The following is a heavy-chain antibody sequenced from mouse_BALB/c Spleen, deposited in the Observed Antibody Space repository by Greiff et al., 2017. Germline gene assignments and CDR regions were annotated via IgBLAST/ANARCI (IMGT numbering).Heavy chain of an antibody. V-gene: IGHV5-15*02. CDR1: GFTFSDYG. Sequence: EVMLVESGGGLVQPGGSRKLSCAASGFTFSDYGMAWVRQAPGKGPEWVAFISNLAYSIYYADTVTGRFTISRENAKNTLYLEMSSLRSEDTAMYYCARNDRKLYYAMDYWGQGTSVTVSS. CDR3: ARNDRKLYYAMDY. J-gene: IGHJ4*01. D-gene: IGHD2-14*01. CDR2: ISNLAYSI.